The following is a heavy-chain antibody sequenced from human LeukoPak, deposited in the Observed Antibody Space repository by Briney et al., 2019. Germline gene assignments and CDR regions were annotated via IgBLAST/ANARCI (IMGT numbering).Heavy chain of an antibody. Sequence: PSETLSLTCAVSGASFNDYYWSWVRQTPGKGLEWIGEINHSGYTNDSPSLKSRVTLSIDTSRNQFSLNLRSVTVADAGIYFCTRMTSGHDYWGQGTLVTVSS. CDR3: TRMTSGHDY. CDR2: INHSGYT. V-gene: IGHV4-34*01. J-gene: IGHJ4*02. CDR1: GASFNDYY. D-gene: IGHD3-10*01.